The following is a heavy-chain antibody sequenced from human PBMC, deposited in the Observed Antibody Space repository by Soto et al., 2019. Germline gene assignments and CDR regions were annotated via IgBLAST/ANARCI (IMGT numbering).Heavy chain of an antibody. V-gene: IGHV1-69*13. CDR1: GGTFSSYA. Sequence: SVKVSCKASGGTFSSYAISWVRQAPGQGLEWKGGIIPIFGTANYAQKFQGRVTITADESTSTAYMELSSLRSEDTAVYYCARAVVTSPGYYYYYGMDAWGQGTTVTVSS. D-gene: IGHD4-4*01. CDR2: IIPIFGTA. J-gene: IGHJ6*02. CDR3: ARAVVTSPGYYYYYGMDA.